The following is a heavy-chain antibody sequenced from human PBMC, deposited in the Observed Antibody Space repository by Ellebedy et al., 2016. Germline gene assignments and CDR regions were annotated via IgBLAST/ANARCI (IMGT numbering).Heavy chain of an antibody. V-gene: IGHV3-53*01. CDR3: ARDGSEWSRDH. Sequence: GGSLRLXCAASGFTVGNNYMSWVRQAPGKGLEWVSLIYSGGDTSYADSVKGRFTISRDNTKNLVFLQMNSLGVEDTAVYYCARDGSEWSRDHWGQGTLVTVSS. D-gene: IGHD3-3*01. CDR2: IYSGGDT. J-gene: IGHJ4*02. CDR1: GFTVGNNY.